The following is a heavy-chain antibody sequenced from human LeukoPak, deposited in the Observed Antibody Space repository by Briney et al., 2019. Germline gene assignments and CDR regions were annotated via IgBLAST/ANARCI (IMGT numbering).Heavy chain of an antibody. CDR3: ARVLGRGVAATAPLGY. Sequence: ASVTVSCKASGYTFTGYYMHWVRQAPGQGLEWMGWINPNSGGTNYAQKFQGRVTMTRDTSISTAYMELSRLRSDDTAVYYCARVLGRGVAATAPLGYWGQGTLVTVSS. V-gene: IGHV1-2*02. CDR1: GYTFTGYY. CDR2: INPNSGGT. J-gene: IGHJ4*02. D-gene: IGHD2-15*01.